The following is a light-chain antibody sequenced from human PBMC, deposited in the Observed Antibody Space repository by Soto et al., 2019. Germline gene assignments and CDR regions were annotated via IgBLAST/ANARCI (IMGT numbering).Light chain of an antibody. CDR2: LGS. V-gene: IGKV2-28*01. CDR3: MQALQTPPT. CDR1: QSLLHSNGYNY. J-gene: IGKJ1*01. Sequence: DIVMTQSPLSLPVTPGEPASISCRSSQSLLHSNGYNYLDWYLQKPGQSPQLLIYLGSSRASGVPDRFSGGASGTHFTPKISRGEAEDVGIYYCMQALQTPPTFGQGTKVEIK.